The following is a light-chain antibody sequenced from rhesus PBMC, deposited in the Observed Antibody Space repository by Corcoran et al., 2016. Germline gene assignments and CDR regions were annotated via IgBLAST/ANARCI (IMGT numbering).Light chain of an antibody. CDR3: QQYSTHPRP. CDR1: RGINNW. J-gene: IGKJ1*01. CDR2: KAS. V-gene: IGKV1-22*01. Sequence: DIQMTQSPSPLSASVGDTVTITCRASRGINNWVAWYQQKPGKAPKVLIYKASSLQTGVPSRFSGSGSGTDFTLTISSLHSEDFATYSCQQYSTHPRPFGQGTKVEIK.